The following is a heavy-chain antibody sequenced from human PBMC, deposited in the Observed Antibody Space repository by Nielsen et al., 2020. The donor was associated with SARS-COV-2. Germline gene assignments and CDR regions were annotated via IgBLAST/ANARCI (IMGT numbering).Heavy chain of an antibody. J-gene: IGHJ4*02. Sequence: GGSLRLSCSASGFTFSSYAMHWVRQAPGKGLEYVSAISSNGGSTYYADSVKGRFTISRDNSKNTLYLQMNSLRAEDTAVYYCAKDGRGGFDYWGQGTLVTVSS. CDR2: ISSNGGST. D-gene: IGHD1-26*01. V-gene: IGHV3-64*04. CDR3: AKDGRGGFDY. CDR1: GFTFSSYA.